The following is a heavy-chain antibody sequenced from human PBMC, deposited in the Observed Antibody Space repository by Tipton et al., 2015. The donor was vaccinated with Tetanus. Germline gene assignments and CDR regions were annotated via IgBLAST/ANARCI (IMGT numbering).Heavy chain of an antibody. CDR3: AKDIFYEYSYGQFDY. D-gene: IGHD5-18*01. Sequence: SLRLSCAASGFTFDDYAMHWVRQAPGKGLEWVTGISWNSGSIGYADSVKGRFTISRDDAKNSLYLQMNSLRAEDTALYYCAKDIFYEYSYGQFDYWGQGTLVTVSS. CDR2: ISWNSGSI. V-gene: IGHV3-9*01. J-gene: IGHJ4*02. CDR1: GFTFDDYA.